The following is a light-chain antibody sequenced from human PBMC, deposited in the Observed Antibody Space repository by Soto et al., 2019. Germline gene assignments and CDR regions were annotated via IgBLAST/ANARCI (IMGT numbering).Light chain of an antibody. V-gene: IGKV3-20*01. CDR3: HQCDSSPWT. J-gene: IGKJ1*01. Sequence: EIVLTQSPGTLSLSPGERATLSCRASQSLSSNYLAWYQQKPGQAPRLPIYGASSRATGIPDRFSGSGSGTDFTLTISRLEPEDFAVFYCHQCDSSPWTFGQGTKVDIK. CDR2: GAS. CDR1: QSLSSNY.